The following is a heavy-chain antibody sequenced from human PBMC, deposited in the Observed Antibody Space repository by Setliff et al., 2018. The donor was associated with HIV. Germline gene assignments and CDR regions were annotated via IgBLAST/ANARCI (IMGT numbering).Heavy chain of an antibody. Sequence: PSETLSLTCTVSGGSMSSYYWSWIRQPPGRGLEWIGSIYYTGSTDYNPSLMSRVTISLGTPKNQFSLKLNSVIAADTAVYYCARNRVPSSLWGQGTLVTVSS. D-gene: IGHD3-10*01. J-gene: IGHJ4*02. CDR2: IYYTGST. CDR3: ARNRVPSSL. V-gene: IGHV4-59*01. CDR1: GGSMSSYY.